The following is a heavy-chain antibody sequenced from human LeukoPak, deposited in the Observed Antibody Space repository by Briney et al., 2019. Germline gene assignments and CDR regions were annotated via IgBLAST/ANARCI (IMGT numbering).Heavy chain of an antibody. V-gene: IGHV5-51*01. CDR3: ARLQSADFWSGYYGRGFDP. CDR1: GYTLTSYW. Sequence: GESLKISCNVSGYTLTSYWIGWVRQGTGQGLQWMGSIHPYASDTKYSPSFQGHVTISADKSINTAYLQWNSLKASDTAMYYCARLQSADFWSGYYGRGFDPWGQETLVTVSS. CDR2: IHPYASDT. J-gene: IGHJ5*02. D-gene: IGHD3-3*01.